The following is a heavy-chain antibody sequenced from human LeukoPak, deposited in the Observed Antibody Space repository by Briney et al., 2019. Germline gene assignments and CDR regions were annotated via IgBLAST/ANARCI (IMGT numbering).Heavy chain of an antibody. V-gene: IGHV4-59*01. D-gene: IGHD5-12*01. J-gene: IGHJ4*02. Sequence: PSETLSLTCTVSGGSISSGYWSWIRQPPGKGLEWIGYIYYSGTTNYNPSLESRVTISVDTSKNQFSLKLSSVTAADTAVYYCAGSIVATFYFDYWGQGTLVTVSS. CDR2: IYYSGTT. CDR3: AGSIVATFYFDY. CDR1: GGSISSGY.